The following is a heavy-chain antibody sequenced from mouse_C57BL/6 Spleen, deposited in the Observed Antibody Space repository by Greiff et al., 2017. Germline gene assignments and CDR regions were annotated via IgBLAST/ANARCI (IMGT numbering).Heavy chain of an antibody. J-gene: IGHJ3*01. CDR3: ARRDCEAWFAY. CDR1: GYTFTSYW. CDR2: IHPNSGST. V-gene: IGHV1-64*01. Sequence: QVQLQQPGAELVKPGASVKLSCKASGYTFTSYWMHWVKQRPGQGLEWIGMIHPNSGSTNYNEKFKSKATLTVDTSTSTAYMQLSSLTSEDSAVYDCARRDCEAWFAYWGQGTLVTVSA.